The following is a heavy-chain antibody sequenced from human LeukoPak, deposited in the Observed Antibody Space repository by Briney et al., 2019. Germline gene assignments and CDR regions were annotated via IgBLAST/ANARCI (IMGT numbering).Heavy chain of an antibody. CDR3: ARDRANADYGGIDL. V-gene: IGHV4-30-4*01. D-gene: IGHD4-23*01. CDR1: GGPISSGDYY. CDR2: IYYSGST. Sequence: PSETLSLTCTVSGGPISSGDYYWSWIRQPPGKGLEWIGYIYYSGSTYYNPSLKSRVTISVDTSKNQFSLKLSSVTAADTAVYYCARDRANADYGGIDLWGRGTLVTVSS. J-gene: IGHJ2*01.